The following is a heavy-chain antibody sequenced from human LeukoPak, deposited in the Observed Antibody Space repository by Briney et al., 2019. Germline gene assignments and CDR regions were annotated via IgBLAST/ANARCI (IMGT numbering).Heavy chain of an antibody. J-gene: IGHJ4*02. CDR2: IIPIFGTA. Sequence: GSSVKVSCKASGGTFSSYAISWVRQAPGQGLEWMGGIIPIFGTANYAQKFQGRVTITTDESTSTAYMELNSLRSEDTAVYYCARSRDTAMVISPALSYWGQGTLVTVSS. CDR3: ARSRDTAMVISPALSY. CDR1: GGTFSSYA. V-gene: IGHV1-69*05. D-gene: IGHD5-18*01.